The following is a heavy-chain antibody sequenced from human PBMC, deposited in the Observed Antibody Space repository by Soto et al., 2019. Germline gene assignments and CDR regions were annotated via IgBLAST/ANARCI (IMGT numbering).Heavy chain of an antibody. J-gene: IGHJ6*02. CDR3: VRDGADNRMDV. D-gene: IGHD1-20*01. V-gene: IGHV3-48*01. CDR2: ISSSSSTI. Sequence: AACRYTLSTYGITVARQSPGKGLEWISYISSSSSTIHYADSVKGRFTISKDIAKSSLSLQMNSLRAEDTAVYYCVRDGADNRMDVWGQGTTVNGSS. CDR1: RYTLSTYG.